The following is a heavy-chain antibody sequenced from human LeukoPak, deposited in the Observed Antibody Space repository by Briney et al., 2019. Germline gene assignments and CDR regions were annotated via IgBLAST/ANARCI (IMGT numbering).Heavy chain of an antibody. J-gene: IGHJ4*02. D-gene: IGHD3-16*01. Sequence: PSETLPLTCTVSGGSISSDRFYWTWFRQPARKGLEWIGRIKSSNTNYNPSLKSRVSISLDTSTNQFSLKLSSLTAADTAVYYCARVPDWTYVPDYWGQGTLVTVSS. CDR2: IKSSNT. V-gene: IGHV4-61*02. CDR3: ARVPDWTYVPDY. CDR1: GGSISSDRFY.